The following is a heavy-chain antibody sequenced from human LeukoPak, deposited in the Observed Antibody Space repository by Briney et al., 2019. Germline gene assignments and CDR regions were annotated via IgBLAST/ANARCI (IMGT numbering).Heavy chain of an antibody. V-gene: IGHV3-33*01. CDR1: GFTFSSYG. CDR3: ARGGPYGDASAFDI. J-gene: IGHJ3*02. D-gene: IGHD4-17*01. CDR2: IWYDGSNK. Sequence: QPGGSLRLSCAASGFTFSSYGMHWVRQAPGKGLEWVAVIWYDGSNKYYADSVKGRFTISRDNSKNTLYLQMNSLRAEDTAVYYCARGGPYGDASAFDIWGQGTMVTVSS.